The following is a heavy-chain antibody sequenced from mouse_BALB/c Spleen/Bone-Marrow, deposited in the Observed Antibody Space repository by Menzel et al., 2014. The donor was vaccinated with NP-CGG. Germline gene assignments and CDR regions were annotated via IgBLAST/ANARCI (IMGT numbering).Heavy chain of an antibody. V-gene: IGHV3-2*02. Sequence: EVQIQESGPGLVKPSQSLSLTCTVTGYSITSGFAWNWIRQFPGNNLKWMGYISSSGRTSYHPSLKGRISITRDTSKNQFFLQLNSVTTEDTATYYRARSGNFFDYWGQGTTLTVSS. CDR1: GYSITSGFA. J-gene: IGHJ2*01. CDR2: ISSSGRT. D-gene: IGHD1-3*01. CDR3: ARSGNFFDY.